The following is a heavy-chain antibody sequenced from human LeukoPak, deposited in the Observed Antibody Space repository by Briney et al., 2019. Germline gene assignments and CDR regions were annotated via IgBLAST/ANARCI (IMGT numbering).Heavy chain of an antibody. CDR1: GYSFTSYW. V-gene: IGHV5-51*01. Sequence: GESLKISCKGSGYSFTSYWISWVRQMPGKGLEWMGIIYPGDADTRYTPSFQGQVTISADKSISTAYLEWSSLKASDTAMYYCARHSSGCGDYWGQGTLVTVSS. CDR2: IYPGDADT. CDR3: ARHSSGCGDY. J-gene: IGHJ4*02. D-gene: IGHD6-19*01.